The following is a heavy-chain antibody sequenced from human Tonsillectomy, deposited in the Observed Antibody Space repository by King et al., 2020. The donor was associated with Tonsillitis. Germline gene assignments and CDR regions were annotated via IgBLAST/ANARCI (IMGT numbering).Heavy chain of an antibody. CDR1: GFTFXSYS. J-gene: IGHJ4*02. CDR3: SRXEXXXXWIDY. Sequence: QLVQXGGGLVKPGGSLXLSCAXSGFTFXSYSMNWXXQAPGKGLEWVSSISSSSSYIYYADSVKGRFTISRDNAKNSLYLQMNSLRAXATAVYYWSRXEXXXXWIDYXXQGXLXTVSS. CDR2: ISSSSSYI. V-gene: IGHV3-21*01.